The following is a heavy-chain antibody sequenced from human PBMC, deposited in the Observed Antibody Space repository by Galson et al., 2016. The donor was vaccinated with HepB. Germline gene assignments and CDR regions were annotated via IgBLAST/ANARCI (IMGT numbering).Heavy chain of an antibody. CDR1: GFAFSTYA. CDR2: ISSGSTTT. CDR3: AKEFVATGGVVGDY. D-gene: IGHD2-8*02. V-gene: IGHV3-23*01. Sequence: SLRLSCAASGFAFSTYAMTWVRQAPGKGLEWVSDISSGSTTTSSADSVKGRFTISRDNSKNTLYLQMSSLRVEDTAVYYCAKEFVATGGVVGDYWGQGTLVTVSS. J-gene: IGHJ4*02.